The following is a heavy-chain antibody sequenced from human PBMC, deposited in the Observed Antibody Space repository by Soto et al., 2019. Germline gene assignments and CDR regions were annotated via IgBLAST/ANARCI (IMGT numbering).Heavy chain of an antibody. D-gene: IGHD4-17*01. Sequence: GASVKVSCKASGGTFSSYTISWVRQAPGQGLEWMGRIIPILGIANYAQKFQGRVTITADKSTSTAYMELSSLRSEDTAVYYCARELTTVTTPTEAYYYYYMDVWGKGTTVTVSS. CDR1: GGTFSSYT. CDR3: ARELTTVTTPTEAYYYYYMDV. CDR2: IIPILGIA. V-gene: IGHV1-69*04. J-gene: IGHJ6*03.